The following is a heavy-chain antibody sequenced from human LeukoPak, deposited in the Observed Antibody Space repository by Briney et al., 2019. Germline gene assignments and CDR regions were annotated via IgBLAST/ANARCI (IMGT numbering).Heavy chain of an antibody. CDR3: VRSSAYYDYVWGSYRPRYYFDY. CDR2: IYYSGST. Sequence: SETLSLTCTVSGGSISSYYWSWIRQPPGKRLVWIGYIYYSGSTNYNPSLKSRVTISVDTSKNQFSLKLSSVTAADTAVYYCVRSSAYYDYVWGSYRPRYYFDYWGQGTLVTVSS. D-gene: IGHD3-16*01. V-gene: IGHV4-59*01. J-gene: IGHJ4*02. CDR1: GGSISSYY.